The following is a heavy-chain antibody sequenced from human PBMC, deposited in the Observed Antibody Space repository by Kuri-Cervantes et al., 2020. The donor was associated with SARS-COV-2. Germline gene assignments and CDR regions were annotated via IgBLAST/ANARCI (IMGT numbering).Heavy chain of an antibody. D-gene: IGHD6-19*01. J-gene: IGHJ6*02. V-gene: IGHV4-59*01. CDR3: ARTFFFVGGWYGDRWAVDV. Sequence: GSLRLSCTVSGGSISSYYWSWIRQPPGKGLEWIGYIYYSGSTNYNPSLKSRVTISVDTSKNQFSLKLSSVTAADTAVYYCARTFFFVGGWYGDRWAVDVWGQGTTVTVSS. CDR1: GGSISSYY. CDR2: IYYSGST.